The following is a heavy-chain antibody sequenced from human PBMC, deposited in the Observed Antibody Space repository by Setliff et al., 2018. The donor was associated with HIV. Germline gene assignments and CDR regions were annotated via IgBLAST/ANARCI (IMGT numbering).Heavy chain of an antibody. Sequence: GGSLRLSCAASGFTFSSYSMNWVRQAPGKGLEWVSSISSSSSYIYYADSVKGRFTISRDNAKNSLYLQMNSLRAEDTAVYYCAKDIISRRVSVSGPFDSWGKGILVTVSS. CDR1: GFTFSSYS. J-gene: IGHJ4*02. V-gene: IGHV3-21*01. CDR2: ISSSSSYI. D-gene: IGHD2-8*01. CDR3: AKDIISRRVSVSGPFDS.